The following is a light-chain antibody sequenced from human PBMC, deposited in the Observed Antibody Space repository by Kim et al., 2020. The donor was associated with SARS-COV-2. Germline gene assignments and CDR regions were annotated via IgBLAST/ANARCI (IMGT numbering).Light chain of an antibody. CDR2: EVD. J-gene: IGLJ1*01. Sequence: SITISCTGTSSDVGGYKDVSWYQQHPGKAPKLVIYEVDNRPSGVSIRFSGSKSGNTASLTISGLQAEDEADYYCSSYIRGSTNYVFGTGTKVTVL. CDR1: SSDVGGYKD. V-gene: IGLV2-14*01. CDR3: SSYIRGSTNYV.